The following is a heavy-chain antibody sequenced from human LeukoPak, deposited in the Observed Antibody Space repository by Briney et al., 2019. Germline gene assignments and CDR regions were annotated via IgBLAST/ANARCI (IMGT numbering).Heavy chain of an antibody. J-gene: IGHJ4*02. CDR3: ARSTGYCGGGSCYSIFDY. Sequence: QPGGSLRLSCAASGFTFSSYAMHWVRQAPGKGLEWVAVISYDGSNKYYADSVKGRFTISRDNSKNTLYLQMNSLRAEDTAVYYCARSTGYCGGGSCYSIFDYWGQGTLVTVSS. D-gene: IGHD2-15*01. V-gene: IGHV3-30-3*01. CDR1: GFTFSSYA. CDR2: ISYDGSNK.